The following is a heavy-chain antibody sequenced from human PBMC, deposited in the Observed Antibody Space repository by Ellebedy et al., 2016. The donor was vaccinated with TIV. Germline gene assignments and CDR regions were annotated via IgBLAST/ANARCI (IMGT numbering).Heavy chain of an antibody. Sequence: GESLKISXAASGFTFSSYSMNWVRQAPGKGLGWVSSISSSSSYIYYADSVKGRFTISRDNAKNSLYLQMNSLRAEDTAVYYCAPDPEFLGDWGQGTLVTVSS. CDR2: ISSSSSYI. CDR1: GFTFSSYS. D-gene: IGHD3-3*01. V-gene: IGHV3-21*01. J-gene: IGHJ4*02. CDR3: APDPEFLGD.